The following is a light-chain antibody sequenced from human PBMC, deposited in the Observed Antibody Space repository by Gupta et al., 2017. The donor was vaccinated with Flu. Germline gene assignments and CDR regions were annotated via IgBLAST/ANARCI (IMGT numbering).Light chain of an antibody. CDR2: AAS. CDR1: QSISSY. V-gene: IGKV1-39*01. J-gene: IGKJ3*01. CDR3: QQSYSNYFT. Sequence: DIQMTQSPSSLSASVGDRVTITCRASQSISSYLNWYQQKPGKAPKLLIYAASSLQSGVPSRFSGSGSGTDFTLTISSLQPEDFATYYCQQSYSNYFTFGHGTKVDIK.